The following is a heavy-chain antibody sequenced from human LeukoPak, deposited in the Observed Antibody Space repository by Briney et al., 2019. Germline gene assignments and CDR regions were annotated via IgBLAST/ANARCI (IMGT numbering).Heavy chain of an antibody. D-gene: IGHD3-9*01. V-gene: IGHV3-21*01. CDR2: ITSSSGNI. Sequence: GGSLRLSCAASGFSFTYSTMNWVRLAPGKGLEWVSSITSSSGNIYYSDSVRGRFAVSRDNAKNSLYLQMNSLIAEDSAVYYCVRIPNNAGFPNWFDPWGQGTLVSVSS. CDR1: GFSFTYST. J-gene: IGHJ5*02. CDR3: VRIPNNAGFPNWFDP.